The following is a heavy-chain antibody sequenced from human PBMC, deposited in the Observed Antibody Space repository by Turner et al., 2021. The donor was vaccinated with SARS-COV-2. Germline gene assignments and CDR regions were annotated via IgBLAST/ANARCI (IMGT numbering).Heavy chain of an antibody. D-gene: IGHD3-9*01. CDR1: RGTFSSYT. J-gene: IGHJ4*02. V-gene: IGHV1-69*02. CDR2: IIPILGRA. Sequence: QVQLVQPGAEAKKPGSSVKVSCKASRGTFSSYTISWVRQAPGQGPEWMGRIIPILGRANYAQKFQGRVTITADKSTSTAYMEVSSLRSEDTAVYYCATRVYDILTGLELGYFDYWGQGTLVTVSS. CDR3: ATRVYDILTGLELGYFDY.